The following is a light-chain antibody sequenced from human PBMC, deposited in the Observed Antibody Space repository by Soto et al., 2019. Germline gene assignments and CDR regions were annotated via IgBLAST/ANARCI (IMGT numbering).Light chain of an antibody. Sequence: QSVLSQAPSASGTPGQRVTISCSGSSSNIGSNYVYWYQQLPETAPKLLIYRTHQRPSGVPDRFSASKSDTSASLVISGLRCEDEAAYYSTTWHDSLRGPVLFGGGTKLTVL. CDR3: TTWHDSLRGPVL. CDR1: SSNIGSNY. V-gene: IGLV1-47*01. CDR2: RTH. J-gene: IGLJ2*01.